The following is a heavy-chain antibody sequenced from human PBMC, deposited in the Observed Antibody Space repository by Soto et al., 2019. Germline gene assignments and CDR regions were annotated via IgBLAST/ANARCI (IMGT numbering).Heavy chain of an antibody. CDR1: GGSISRGGYY. V-gene: IGHV4-31*03. CDR2: IYYSGGT. CDR3: ARSTRLSCSGGSCYYYYYYMDV. D-gene: IGHD2-15*01. Sequence: SETLSLTCTVSGGSISRGGYYWSWIRQHPGKGLEWIGYIYYSGGTYYNPSLKSRVTISVDTSKNQFSLKLSSVAAADTAVYYCARSTRLSCSGGSCYYYYYYMDVWGKGTTVTVSS. J-gene: IGHJ6*03.